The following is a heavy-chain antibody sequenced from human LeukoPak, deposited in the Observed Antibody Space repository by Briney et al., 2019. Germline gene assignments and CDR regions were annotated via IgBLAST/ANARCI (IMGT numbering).Heavy chain of an antibody. J-gene: IGHJ4*02. Sequence: GASLRLSCAASGFTFSNYAMSWVRQAPGKGLEWVSAITGSGGNTYYADSVKGRFTISRDNSKNTVFLQMNSLRAKDTAVYYCAKWGDYDVLTGYYVSDYWGQGTLVTVSS. CDR1: GFTFSNYA. D-gene: IGHD3-9*01. CDR2: ITGSGGNT. CDR3: AKWGDYDVLTGYYVSDY. V-gene: IGHV3-23*01.